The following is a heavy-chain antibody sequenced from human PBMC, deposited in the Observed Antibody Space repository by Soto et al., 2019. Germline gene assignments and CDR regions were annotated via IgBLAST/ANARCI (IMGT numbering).Heavy chain of an antibody. J-gene: IGHJ5*02. CDR3: ARGGISRIYQLPPFDP. Sequence: QVQLHESGPGLVKPSETLSLTCLVSGGSISGSTYYWGWIRQPPGKGLEWIGSVYSDGSTYYNPSLKRRVTISVDTSMNQFSLRLSSVTAADTALYYCARGGISRIYQLPPFDPWGQGTLVTVSS. V-gene: IGHV4-39*01. CDR2: VYSDGST. D-gene: IGHD2-2*01. CDR1: GGSISGSTYY.